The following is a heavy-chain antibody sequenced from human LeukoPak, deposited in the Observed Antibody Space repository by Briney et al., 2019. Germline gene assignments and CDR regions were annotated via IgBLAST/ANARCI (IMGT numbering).Heavy chain of an antibody. D-gene: IGHD1-26*01. Sequence: GGSLRLSCAASGFTFSYYGMHWVRQAPGKGLEWVAFIQYDETKIFYGDSVEGRFTISRDNSKNTVYLQMNSLRTEDTAVYYCAKAHLPNAYSGTYYCDYWGQGTLVTVSS. V-gene: IGHV3-30*02. CDR1: GFTFSYYG. CDR2: IQYDETKI. CDR3: AKAHLPNAYSGTYYCDY. J-gene: IGHJ4*02.